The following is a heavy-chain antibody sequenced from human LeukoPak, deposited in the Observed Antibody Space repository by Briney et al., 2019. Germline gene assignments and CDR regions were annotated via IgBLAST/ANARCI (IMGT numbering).Heavy chain of an antibody. V-gene: IGHV1-2*02. CDR3: TRVRALAAAGTGARYFQD. J-gene: IGHJ1*01. D-gene: IGHD6-13*01. Sequence: ASVKVSCKASGYTFNDYHIHWLRQAPGQGLEWMGWSNPSSGGTNYAEKFHGRVTMTRDTSTNTAYMELSRLRSDDTAVYFCTRVRALAAAGTGARYFQDWGQGTLVTVSS. CDR1: GYTFNDYH. CDR2: SNPSSGGT.